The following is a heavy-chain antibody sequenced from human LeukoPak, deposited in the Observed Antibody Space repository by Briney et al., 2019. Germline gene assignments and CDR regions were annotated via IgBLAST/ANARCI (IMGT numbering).Heavy chain of an antibody. CDR1: GYTFTGYY. Sequence: ASVKVSCKASGYTFTGYYMHWVRQAAGQGLEWMGWINPNSGGTKYAQKFQGRFTMTRDTSISTAYMELSRLRSDDTAVYYCARDSAYCSSTSCSSFPNWFDPWGQGTLVTVSS. CDR2: INPNSGGT. D-gene: IGHD2-2*01. V-gene: IGHV1-2*02. J-gene: IGHJ5*02. CDR3: ARDSAYCSSTSCSSFPNWFDP.